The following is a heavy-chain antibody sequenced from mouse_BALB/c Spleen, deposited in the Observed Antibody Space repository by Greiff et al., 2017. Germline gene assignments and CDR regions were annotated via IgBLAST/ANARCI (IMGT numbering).Heavy chain of an antibody. J-gene: IGHJ1*01. D-gene: IGHD2-14*01. CDR3: ASQNPNHRYWYFDV. CDR1: GYSITSDYA. V-gene: IGHV3-2*02. CDR2: ISYSGST. Sequence: EVQLVESGPGLVKPSQSLSLTCTVTGYSITSDYAWYWIRQFPGNKLEWMGYISYSGSTSYNPSLKSRISITRDTSKNQFFLQLNSVTTEDTATYYCASQNPNHRYWYFDVWGAGTTVTVSS.